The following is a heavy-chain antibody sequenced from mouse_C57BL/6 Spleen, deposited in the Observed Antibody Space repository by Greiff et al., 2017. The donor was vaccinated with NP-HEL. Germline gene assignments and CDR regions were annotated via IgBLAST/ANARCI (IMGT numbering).Heavy chain of an antibody. V-gene: IGHV1-76*01. CDR3: ARSNWGYAMDY. Sequence: QVQLQQSGAELVRPGASVKLSCKASGYTFTDYYINWVKQRPGQGLEWIARIYPGSGNTYYNEKFKGKATLTAEKSSSTAYMQLSSLTSEDSAVYFCARSNWGYAMDYWGQGTSVTVSS. CDR2: IYPGSGNT. CDR1: GYTFTDYY. D-gene: IGHD4-1*01. J-gene: IGHJ4*01.